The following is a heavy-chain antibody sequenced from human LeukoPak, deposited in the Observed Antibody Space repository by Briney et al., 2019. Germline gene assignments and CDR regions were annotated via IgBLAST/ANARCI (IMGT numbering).Heavy chain of an antibody. Sequence: PSETLSLTYAVYGGSFSGYYWTWIRQPPGKGLEWIGEVDDSGVTKYNPSLKSRVTISVDTSKNQFSLKLTSVTAADTAVYYCVRQAGTFYFYYYMDVWGKGTTVTISS. CDR3: VRQAGTFYFYYYMDV. V-gene: IGHV4-34*01. J-gene: IGHJ6*03. CDR1: GGSFSGYY. D-gene: IGHD6-13*01. CDR2: VDDSGVT.